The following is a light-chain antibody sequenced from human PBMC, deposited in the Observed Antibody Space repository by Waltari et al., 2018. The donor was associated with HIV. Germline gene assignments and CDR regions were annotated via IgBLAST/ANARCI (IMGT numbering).Light chain of an antibody. J-gene: IGKJ2*01. CDR1: QSVDSSY. Sequence: FVLTQSPGTLSLSPGARATLTCTATQSVDSSYLAWYQQRHRQAPRLLIYGASNRAAGISDRLTGSGSGTDFTLTISRLEPEDFAVYYCQHFGASHPMYIFGQGSRLENK. V-gene: IGKV3-20*01. CDR2: GAS. CDR3: QHFGASHPMYI.